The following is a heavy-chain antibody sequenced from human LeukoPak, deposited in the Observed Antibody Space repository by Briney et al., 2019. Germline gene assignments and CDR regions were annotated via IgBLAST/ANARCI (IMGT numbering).Heavy chain of an antibody. CDR1: GYTFGTHW. Sequence: ASVKVSCKASGYTFGTHWMHWVRQAPGQGLEWMGWISAYNGNTNYAQKLQGRVTMTTDTSTSTAYMELRSLRSDDTAVYYCARGTGHYYDSSGYYSGYYYYMDVWGKGTTVTVSS. D-gene: IGHD3-22*01. J-gene: IGHJ6*03. CDR2: ISAYNGNT. V-gene: IGHV1-18*04. CDR3: ARGTGHYYDSSGYYSGYYYYMDV.